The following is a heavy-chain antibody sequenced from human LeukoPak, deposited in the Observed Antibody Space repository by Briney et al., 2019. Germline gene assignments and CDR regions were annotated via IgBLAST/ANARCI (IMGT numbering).Heavy chain of an antibody. D-gene: IGHD6-19*01. Sequence: GASVKVSCKAYGGTFTSYGISWVRQAPGQGLEWMGWISAYNGNTNYAQKLQGRVTMTTDTSTSTAYMELRSLRSDDTAVYYCARVPSGRPTYYFDYWGQGTPVTVSS. CDR2: ISAYNGNT. V-gene: IGHV1-18*01. CDR3: ARVPSGRPTYYFDY. CDR1: GGTFTSYG. J-gene: IGHJ4*02.